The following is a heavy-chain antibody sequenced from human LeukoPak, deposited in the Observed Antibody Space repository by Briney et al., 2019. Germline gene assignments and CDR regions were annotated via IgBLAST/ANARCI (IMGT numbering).Heavy chain of an antibody. V-gene: IGHV1-2*02. CDR3: ARVRTMIVVLDAFDI. D-gene: IGHD3-22*01. J-gene: IGHJ3*02. CDR1: GYTFTGYY. Sequence: GASVKVSCKASGYTFTGYYMHWVRQAPGQGPEWMGWINPNSGGTNYAQKSQGRVTMTRDTSISTAYMELSRLRSDDTAVYYCARVRTMIVVLDAFDIWGQGTMVTVSS. CDR2: INPNSGGT.